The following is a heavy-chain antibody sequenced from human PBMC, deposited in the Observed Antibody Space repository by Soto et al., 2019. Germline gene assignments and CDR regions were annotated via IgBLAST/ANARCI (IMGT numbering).Heavy chain of an antibody. CDR1: GYSFPRYW. J-gene: IGHJ6*03. CDR3: ARVDYYDSSGYYSFMDV. D-gene: IGHD3-22*01. CDR2: IYPGDSDT. V-gene: IGHV5-51*01. Sequence: GESLKISCKGSGYSFPRYWIAWVRQMPGKGLEWMGIIYPGDSDTRYSPSFQGRVTISADKSISTAYLQWSSLKASDTAMYYCARVDYYDSSGYYSFMDVWGQGTTVTVSS.